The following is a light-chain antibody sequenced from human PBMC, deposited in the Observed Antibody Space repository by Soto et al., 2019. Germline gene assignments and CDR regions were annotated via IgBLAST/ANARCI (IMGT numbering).Light chain of an antibody. CDR2: DVS. CDR3: NSYTSTSPPYV. Sequence: QSALTQPASVSGSAGQSISISCTGTSSDIGRYNFVSWYQQRPGQAPKLLIFDVSHRPSGISDRFSGSKSGYTASLTISGLQAEDDADYYCNSYTSTSPPYVFGTGTKLTVL. CDR1: SSDIGRYNF. V-gene: IGLV2-14*01. J-gene: IGLJ1*01.